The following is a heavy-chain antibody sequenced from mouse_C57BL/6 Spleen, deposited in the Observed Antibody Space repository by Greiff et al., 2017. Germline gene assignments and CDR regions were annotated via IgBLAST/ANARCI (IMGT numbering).Heavy chain of an antibody. J-gene: IGHJ1*03. Sequence: EVKLVESGPGLVKPSQSLSLTCSVTGYSITSGYYWNWIRQFPGNKLEWMGYISYDGSNNYNPSLKNRISITRDTSKNQFFLKLNSVTTEDTATYYCAREGYDDWYFDVWGTGTTVTVSS. CDR1: GYSITSGYY. CDR2: ISYDGSN. D-gene: IGHD2-2*01. CDR3: AREGYDDWYFDV. V-gene: IGHV3-6*01.